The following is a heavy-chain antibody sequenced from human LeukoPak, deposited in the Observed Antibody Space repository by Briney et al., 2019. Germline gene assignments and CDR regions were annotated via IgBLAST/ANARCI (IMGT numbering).Heavy chain of an antibody. CDR3: ARATKSHVGNYGY. Sequence: GASVKVSCKASGYTFTGNYMHWVRQAPGQGLEWMGWINPNSGGTNYAQKFQGRVTMTRDTSISTAYMELSRLRSDDTAVYYCARATKSHVGNYGYWGQGTLVTVSS. D-gene: IGHD3-10*01. CDR2: INPNSGGT. J-gene: IGHJ4*02. V-gene: IGHV1-2*02. CDR1: GYTFTGNY.